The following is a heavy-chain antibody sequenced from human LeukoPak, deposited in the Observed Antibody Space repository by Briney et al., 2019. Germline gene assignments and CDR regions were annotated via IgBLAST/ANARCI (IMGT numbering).Heavy chain of an antibody. CDR3: ARGRGSSRYYFDY. CDR2: VSASGPNT. CDR1: GFTFGGYA. D-gene: IGHD1-26*01. J-gene: IGHJ4*02. V-gene: IGHV3-23*01. Sequence: GGSLRLSCAASGFTFGGYAMGWVRQAPGKGLEWVSAVSASGPNTYYADSVKGRFTVSRDNSKNTLYLQMSSLRADDTAVYYCARGRGSSRYYFDYWGRGTLVTVSS.